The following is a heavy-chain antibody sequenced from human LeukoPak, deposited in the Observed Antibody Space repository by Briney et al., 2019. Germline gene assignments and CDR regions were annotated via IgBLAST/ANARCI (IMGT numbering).Heavy chain of an antibody. CDR2: ISSSSSYI. J-gene: IGHJ4*02. CDR3: AWSGYSYGYVADY. D-gene: IGHD5-18*01. V-gene: IGHV3-21*01. CDR1: GLTFSSSW. Sequence: GSLRLSCAVSGLTFSSSWMDWVRQAPGKGLEWVSSISSSSSYIYYADSVKGRFTISRDNAKNSLYLQMNSLRAEDTAVYYCAWSGYSYGYVADYWGQGTLVTVSS.